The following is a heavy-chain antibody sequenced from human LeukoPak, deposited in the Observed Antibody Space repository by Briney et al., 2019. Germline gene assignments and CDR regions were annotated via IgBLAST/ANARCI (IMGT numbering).Heavy chain of an antibody. CDR1: GFTFSSYW. V-gene: IGHV3-7*01. CDR3: ARGSAAAGTYWFDP. D-gene: IGHD6-13*01. CDR2: INQDGSEK. Sequence: PGGSLRLSCAASGFTFSSYWMSWVRQAPGKGLEWVANINQDGSEKYYVDSVKGRFTISRDNAKNSLYLQMNSLRAEDTAVYYCARGSAAAGTYWFDPWGQGTLVTVSS. J-gene: IGHJ5*02.